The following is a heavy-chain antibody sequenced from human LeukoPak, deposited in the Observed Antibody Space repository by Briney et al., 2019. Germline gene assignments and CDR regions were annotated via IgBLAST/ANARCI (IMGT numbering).Heavy chain of an antibody. Sequence: GGSLRLSCAVSGFILSSYSINWVRQAPGKGLEWVACISPRSSTTYYAASVKGRFTISRDNAKNSLFLQMNSLRAEDTAVYYCARDVVSPDWLFPMGYLDYWGHGTLVTVSS. CDR2: ISPRSSTT. D-gene: IGHD3/OR15-3a*01. CDR1: GFILSSYS. V-gene: IGHV3-48*04. J-gene: IGHJ4*01. CDR3: ARDVVSPDWLFPMGYLDY.